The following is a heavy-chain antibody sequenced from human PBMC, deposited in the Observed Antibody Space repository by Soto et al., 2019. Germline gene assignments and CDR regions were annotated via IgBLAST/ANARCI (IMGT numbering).Heavy chain of an antibody. Sequence: SVKVSCKASGGTFSSYAISWVRQAPGQGLEWMGGIIPIFGTANYAQKFQGRVTITADESTSTAYMELSSLRSEDTAVYYCARDLLPGGYNRPVDPWGQGTLVTVSS. J-gene: IGHJ5*02. D-gene: IGHD5-12*01. CDR1: GGTFSSYA. CDR2: IIPIFGTA. CDR3: ARDLLPGGYNRPVDP. V-gene: IGHV1-69*13.